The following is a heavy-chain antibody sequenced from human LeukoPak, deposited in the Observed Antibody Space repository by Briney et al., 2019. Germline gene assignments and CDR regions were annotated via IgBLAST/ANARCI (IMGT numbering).Heavy chain of an antibody. Sequence: GGSLRLSCAASGFTFSSYGMHWVRQAPGKGLEWVAAISYDGSNKKYADSVKGRFTIFRDNSKNMLYLQMNSLRAEDRTVYYCARGVRIAVAGYIDYWGQGTLVTVSS. D-gene: IGHD6-19*01. CDR1: GFTFSSYG. V-gene: IGHV3-30*03. CDR2: ISYDGSNK. CDR3: ARGVRIAVAGYIDY. J-gene: IGHJ4*02.